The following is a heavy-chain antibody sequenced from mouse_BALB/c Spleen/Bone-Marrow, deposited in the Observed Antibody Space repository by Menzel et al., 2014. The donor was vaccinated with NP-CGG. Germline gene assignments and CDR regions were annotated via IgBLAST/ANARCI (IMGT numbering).Heavy chain of an antibody. CDR1: GYTFTDYA. J-gene: IGHJ4*01. Sequence: QVQLQQSGAELVQPGVSVKISCKGSGYTFTDYAIHWVKQSHAKSLEWIGLISGYYGDAIYNQKFKGKATMTVDKSSSTAYMDLARLTSEDSAIYYCARSGKVRNAMDYWGQGTSVTVSS. V-gene: IGHV1S137*01. CDR3: ARSGKVRNAMDY. CDR2: ISGYYGDA. D-gene: IGHD2-14*01.